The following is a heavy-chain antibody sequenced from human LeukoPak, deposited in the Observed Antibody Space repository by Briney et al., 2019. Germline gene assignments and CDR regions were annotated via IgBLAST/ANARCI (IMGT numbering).Heavy chain of an antibody. J-gene: IGHJ4*02. CDR1: GGSISSYY. CDR3: ARDPREYYYDS. V-gene: IGHV4-59*01. CDR2: IYYSGST. Sequence: SETLSLTCTVPGGSISSYYWSWIRQPQGKGLEWIGYIYYSGSTNYNPSLKSRVTISVDTSKNQFSLKLSSVTAADTAVYYCARDPREYYYDSWGQGTLVTVSS. D-gene: IGHD3-22*01.